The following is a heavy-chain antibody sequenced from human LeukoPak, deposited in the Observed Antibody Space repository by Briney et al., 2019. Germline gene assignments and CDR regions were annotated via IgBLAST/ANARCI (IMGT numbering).Heavy chain of an antibody. V-gene: IGHV1-69*01. CDR3: ASGPIGYSGYEYGMDV. D-gene: IGHD5-12*01. Sequence: SVTVSCKASGGTFSSYAISWVRQAPGQGLEWMGGIIPIFGTANYAQKFRGRVTITADESTSTAYMELSSLRSEDTAVYYCASGPIGYSGYEYGMDVWGQGTTVTVS. J-gene: IGHJ6*02. CDR2: IIPIFGTA. CDR1: GGTFSSYA.